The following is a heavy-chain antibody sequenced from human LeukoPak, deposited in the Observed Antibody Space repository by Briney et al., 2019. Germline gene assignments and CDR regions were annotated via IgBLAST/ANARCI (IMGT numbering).Heavy chain of an antibody. Sequence: GASVKVSCKASGYTFTSYAMNWVRQAPGQGLEWMGWINTNTGKPTYAQGFTGRFVFSLDSSVSTAYLQINSLNAEGTAVYYCAGAASLDYWGQGTLVTVSS. CDR2: INTNTGKP. J-gene: IGHJ4*02. CDR3: AGAASLDY. D-gene: IGHD2-2*01. V-gene: IGHV7-4-1*02. CDR1: GYTFTSYA.